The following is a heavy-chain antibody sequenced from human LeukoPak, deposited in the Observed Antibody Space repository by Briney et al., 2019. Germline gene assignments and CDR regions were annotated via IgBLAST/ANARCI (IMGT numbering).Heavy chain of an antibody. Sequence: SETLSLTCTASHGSINSYYWRWIRQPPGKGLEWIGYIYYSGSTNYNPSLKSRVTISLDTSKNQLSLKLSSVTAADTAVYFCARRGYLDGSGLDYWGQGTLVTVSS. CDR3: ARRGYLDGSGLDY. CDR2: IYYSGST. D-gene: IGHD3-22*01. V-gene: IGHV4-59*01. CDR1: HGSINSYY. J-gene: IGHJ4*02.